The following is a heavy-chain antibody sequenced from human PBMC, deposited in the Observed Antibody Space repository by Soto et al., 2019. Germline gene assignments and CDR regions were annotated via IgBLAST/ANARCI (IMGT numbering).Heavy chain of an antibody. Sequence: GGSLKLSCAASGFTFSSYSMNWVRQAPGKGLEWVAVISYDGSNKYYADSVKGRFTISRDNSKNTLYLQMNSLRAEDTAVYYCAKPPEQWLVRADDYWGQGTLVTVSS. D-gene: IGHD6-19*01. CDR1: GFTFSSYS. CDR2: ISYDGSNK. V-gene: IGHV3-30*18. CDR3: AKPPEQWLVRADDY. J-gene: IGHJ4*02.